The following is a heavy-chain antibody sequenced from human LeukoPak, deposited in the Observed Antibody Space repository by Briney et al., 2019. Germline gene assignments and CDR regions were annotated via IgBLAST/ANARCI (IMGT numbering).Heavy chain of an antibody. J-gene: IGHJ5*02. CDR1: GGSFSGYY. CDR3: ARSPTTTSYCSSTSCSPRGRFDP. D-gene: IGHD2-2*01. CDR2: VSISSYT. Sequence: LSLTCAVYGGSFSGYYWSWIRQPPGKGLEWVSYVSISSYTYYADSVKGRFTISRDNAKNSLYLQMNSLRAEDTAVYYCARSPTTTSYCSSTSCSPRGRFDPWGQGTLVTV. V-gene: IGHV3-11*03.